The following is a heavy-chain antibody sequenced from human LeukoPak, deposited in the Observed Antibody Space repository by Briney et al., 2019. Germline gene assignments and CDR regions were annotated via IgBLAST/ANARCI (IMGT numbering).Heavy chain of an antibody. J-gene: IGHJ4*02. CDR3: ARGTSYDSSGYYDPFDY. D-gene: IGHD3-22*01. Sequence: SETLSLTCTVSGGSISSYYWSWIRQPAGKGQEWIGRIYTSGSTNYNPSLKSRVTMSVDTSKNQFSLKLSSVTAADTAVYYCARGTSYDSSGYYDPFDYWGQGTLVTVSS. CDR1: GGSISSYY. V-gene: IGHV4-4*07. CDR2: IYTSGST.